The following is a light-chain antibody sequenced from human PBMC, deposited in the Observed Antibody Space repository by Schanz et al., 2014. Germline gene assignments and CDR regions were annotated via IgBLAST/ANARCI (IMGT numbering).Light chain of an antibody. Sequence: DIQMTQSPSTLSPSVGDRVTITCRASQSISTWLAWYQQKPGKAPKVLIYDASSLESGVPSRFSGSGSGTEFTLTISSLQPDDFATYYCQQYNSYWGFGQGTKVEIK. CDR2: DAS. V-gene: IGKV1-5*01. CDR1: QSISTW. J-gene: IGKJ1*01. CDR3: QQYNSYWG.